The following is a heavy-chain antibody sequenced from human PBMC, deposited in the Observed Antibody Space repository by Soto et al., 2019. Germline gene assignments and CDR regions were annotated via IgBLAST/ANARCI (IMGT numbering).Heavy chain of an antibody. CDR3: ARVRRGPGGVPAARGQSSRVYYYYMDV. V-gene: IGHV3-7*01. Sequence: GGSLRLSCAASGFTFSSYWMSWVRQAPGKGLEWVANIKQDGSEKYYVDSVKGRFTISRDNAKNSLYLQMNSLRAEDTAVYYCARVRRGPGGVPAARGQSSRVYYYYMDVWGKGTTVTVSS. J-gene: IGHJ6*03. CDR2: IKQDGSEK. CDR1: GFTFSSYW. D-gene: IGHD2-2*01.